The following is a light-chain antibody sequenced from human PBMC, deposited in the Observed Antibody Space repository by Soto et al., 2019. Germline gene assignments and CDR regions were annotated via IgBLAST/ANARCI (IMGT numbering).Light chain of an antibody. CDR2: DAS. Sequence: ILLTQSPGTLSPSPGERANLSCRPSQSVSSYLAWYQQKPGQAPRLLIYDASNRATGIPARFSGSGSGTDFTLTISSLEPEDFAVYYCQQRSNWPPITFGQGTRLEI. J-gene: IGKJ5*01. V-gene: IGKV3-11*01. CDR1: QSVSSY. CDR3: QQRSNWPPIT.